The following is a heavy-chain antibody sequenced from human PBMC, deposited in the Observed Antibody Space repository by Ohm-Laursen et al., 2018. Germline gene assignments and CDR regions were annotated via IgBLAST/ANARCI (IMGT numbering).Heavy chain of an antibody. Sequence: SLRLSCAASGFTVSSYEMSWVRQAPGMGLEWVSHISNSGSAIRYADSVKGRFTVSRDNAKNSLYLQMNSLRVEDTAVYYCARDLFDSGDCPDCWGQGVVVSVST. V-gene: IGHV3-48*03. D-gene: IGHD4-17*01. CDR3: ARDLFDSGDCPDC. J-gene: IGHJ4*02. CDR2: ISNSGSAI. CDR1: GFTVSSYE.